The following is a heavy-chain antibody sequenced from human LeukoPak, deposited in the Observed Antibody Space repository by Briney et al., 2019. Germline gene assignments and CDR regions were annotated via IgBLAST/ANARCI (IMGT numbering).Heavy chain of an antibody. J-gene: IGHJ4*02. V-gene: IGHV1-2*02. CDR2: INPNSGDT. CDR1: GYTFTVNY. D-gene: IGHD6-19*01. CDR3: ARDFSQSSNYIYY. Sequence: GASVTVSFTGSGYTFTVNYMHWGRQAPGQGRGRVGWINPNSGDTNYAQKFQGRVTMTRDTSISTAYMELSRLRSDDTAVYFCARDFSQSSNYIYYWGQGTLVTVSS.